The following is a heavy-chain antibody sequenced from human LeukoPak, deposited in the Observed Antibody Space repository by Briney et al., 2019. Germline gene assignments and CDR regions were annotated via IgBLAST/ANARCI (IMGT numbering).Heavy chain of an antibody. CDR2: INPNNGDT. CDR3: ARSVPYSSPSSS. Sequence: ASVKVSCNTSGHIFTGYYIHWVRQAPGQGLEWMGWINPNNGDTNYAQKFQGRVTMTRDTSISTAYMDLTGLRSDDTAVYYCARSVPYSSPSSSWGPGTLVTVSS. D-gene: IGHD6-13*01. J-gene: IGHJ5*02. CDR1: GHIFTGYY. V-gene: IGHV1-2*02.